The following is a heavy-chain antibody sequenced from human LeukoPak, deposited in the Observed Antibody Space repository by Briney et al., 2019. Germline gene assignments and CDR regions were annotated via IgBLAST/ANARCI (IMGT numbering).Heavy chain of an antibody. Sequence: GGSLRLSCAASGFTFSEYYMSWVRQAPGKGLEWDSYISSSGRTIYYADSVKGRFTISRANAKNSLYLQMNSLRAEDTAVYYCATYVLRFLEWLSWGQGTLVTVSS. CDR3: ATYVLRFLEWLS. CDR2: ISSSGRTI. D-gene: IGHD3-3*01. CDR1: GFTFSEYY. J-gene: IGHJ5*02. V-gene: IGHV3-11*04.